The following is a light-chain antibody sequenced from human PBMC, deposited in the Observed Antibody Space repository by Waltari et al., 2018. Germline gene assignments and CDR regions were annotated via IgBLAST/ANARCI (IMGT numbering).Light chain of an antibody. J-gene: IGLJ2*01. CDR1: NIESKT. Sequence: SYVLTQPPSVSVAPGETVRITCGGHNIESKTVHWCQQKPGQAPVLVVCNDVARPSGVPGRFAGSNSGNTATLTIIRVEAGDEADYYCHVWDRDSDHVVFGGGTQLNVL. CDR2: NDV. V-gene: IGLV3-21*01. CDR3: HVWDRDSDHVV.